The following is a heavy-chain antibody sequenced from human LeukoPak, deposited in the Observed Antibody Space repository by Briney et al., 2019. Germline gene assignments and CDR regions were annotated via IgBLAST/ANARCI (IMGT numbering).Heavy chain of an antibody. CDR3: ARELTTVTTSHFDY. CDR1: GGTFISYA. J-gene: IGHJ4*02. V-gene: IGHV1-69*06. D-gene: IGHD4-17*01. CDR2: IIPLFGTA. Sequence: SVKVSCKASGGTFISYAISWVRQARGQGLEWMGGIIPLFGTANYAQNFQGRITITADTSTSTAYMELSSLRSEDTAVYYCARELTTVTTSHFDYWGQGTLVTVSS.